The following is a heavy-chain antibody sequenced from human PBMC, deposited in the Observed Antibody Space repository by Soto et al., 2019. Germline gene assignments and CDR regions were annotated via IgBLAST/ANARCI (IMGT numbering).Heavy chain of an antibody. Sequence: VQLVESGGGVVQPGGSVRLSCTASGFTLGAYVMHWVHQAQGKGPEWVAAISADGRDLFYAASVEGRFTISRDNSKNTLFLQMNSLTSEDTSVYSCAKSVPDPACRGGGCHRTFDYWGQGTLVTVSS. D-gene: IGHD2-15*01. J-gene: IGHJ4*02. CDR1: GFTLGAYV. CDR3: AKSVPDPACRGGGCHRTFDY. V-gene: IGHV3-30*18. CDR2: ISADGRDL.